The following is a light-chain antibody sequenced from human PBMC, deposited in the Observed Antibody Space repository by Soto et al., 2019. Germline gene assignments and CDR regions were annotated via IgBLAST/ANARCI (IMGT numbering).Light chain of an antibody. J-gene: IGKJ1*01. CDR2: GAS. Sequence: EILFTQSPGTLSLSPGERATLSCRASQSVSSSYLAWYQQKPGKAPRLLIYGASSRATGIPDRLSGSGSGTDFTLTIRRLEPEDFAVYYCQQYGSSGTFGQGTKVDIK. CDR3: QQYGSSGT. CDR1: QSVSSSY. V-gene: IGKV3-20*01.